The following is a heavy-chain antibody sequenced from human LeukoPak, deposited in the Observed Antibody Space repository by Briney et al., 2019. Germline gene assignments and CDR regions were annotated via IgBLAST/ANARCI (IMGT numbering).Heavy chain of an antibody. CDR1: GGSISGYY. CDR3: ARHGYCGAECYTYFDS. CDR2: IYYSGIT. J-gene: IGHJ4*02. V-gene: IGHV4-59*08. Sequence: PSETLSLTCTVSGGSISGYYWNWIRQPPGKGLEWIGYIYYSGITNYNPSLKSRVTISLDTSKSQFSLKLASVTAADTAVYYCARHGYCGAECYTYFDSWGQGTLVSVSS. D-gene: IGHD2-21*01.